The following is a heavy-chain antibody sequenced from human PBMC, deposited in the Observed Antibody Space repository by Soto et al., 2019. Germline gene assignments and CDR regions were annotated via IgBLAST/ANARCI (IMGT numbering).Heavy chain of an antibody. CDR3: ARDVAAAGTEPFQH. V-gene: IGHV1-18*01. CDR2: ISAYNGNT. D-gene: IGHD6-13*01. CDR1: GYTFTSYG. Sequence: ASVKVSCKASGYTFTSYGISWVRQAPGQGLEWMGWISAYNGNTNYAQKLQGRVTMTTDTSTSTAYMELRSLRSDDTAVCYCARDVAAAGTEPFQHWGQGTLVTVSS. J-gene: IGHJ1*01.